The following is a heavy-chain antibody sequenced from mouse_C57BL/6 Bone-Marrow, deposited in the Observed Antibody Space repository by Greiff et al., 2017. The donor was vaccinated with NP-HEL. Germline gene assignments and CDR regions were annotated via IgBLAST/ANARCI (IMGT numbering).Heavy chain of an antibody. CDR2: IYPGSGST. D-gene: IGHD3-1*01. Sequence: QVQLQQPGAELVKPGASVKMSCKASGYTFTSYWITWVKQRPGQGLEWIGDIYPGSGSTNYNEKFKSKATLTVDTSSSTAYMQLSSLTSEDSAVYYCARRGPRQGLRDYWGQGTTLTVSS. V-gene: IGHV1-55*01. CDR3: ARRGPRQGLRDY. CDR1: GYTFTSYW. J-gene: IGHJ2*01.